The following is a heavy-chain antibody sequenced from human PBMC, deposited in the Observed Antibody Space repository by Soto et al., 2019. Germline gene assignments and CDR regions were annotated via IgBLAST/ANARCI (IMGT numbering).Heavy chain of an antibody. J-gene: IGHJ4*02. CDR1: GGSISSYY. CDR2: ISYSGTT. Sequence: SETLSLTCTVSGGSISSYYWSWIRRPPGMGLEWIASISYSGTTNYNSSLKSRVTISIDTSKNQFSLKFNSVTAADTAVYYCAREGYNFGPFDYWGQGALATVSS. D-gene: IGHD5-18*01. V-gene: IGHV4-59*01. CDR3: AREGYNFGPFDY.